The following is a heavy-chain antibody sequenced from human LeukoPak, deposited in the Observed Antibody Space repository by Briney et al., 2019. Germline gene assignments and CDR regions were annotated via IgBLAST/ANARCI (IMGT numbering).Heavy chain of an antibody. V-gene: IGHV1-18*01. J-gene: IGHJ4*02. CDR3: ARDHRGLAAAGTIDY. Sequence: ASVKVSCKASGYTFTSYGISWVRQAPGQGLEWMGWISAYNGNTNYAQKLQGRVTMTTDTSTSTAYMELRSLRSDDTAVYYCARDHRGLAAAGTIDYWGQGTLVTVSS. CDR2: ISAYNGNT. D-gene: IGHD6-13*01. CDR1: GYTFTSYG.